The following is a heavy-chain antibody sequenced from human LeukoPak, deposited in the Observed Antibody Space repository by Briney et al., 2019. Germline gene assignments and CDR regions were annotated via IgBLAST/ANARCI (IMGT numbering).Heavy chain of an antibody. CDR2: IKNDGSEK. D-gene: IGHD3-22*01. CDR3: ARDPDSSGYDY. V-gene: IGHV3-7*01. Sequence: GGSLRLSCAASGFTISSYWLSWVRQAPGKGLEWVANIKNDGSEKYYVDSVRGRFTIFRDNVKKSLYLQMNRLRSEDTAVYYCARDPDSSGYDYWGQGTLVTVSS. J-gene: IGHJ4*02. CDR1: GFTISSYW.